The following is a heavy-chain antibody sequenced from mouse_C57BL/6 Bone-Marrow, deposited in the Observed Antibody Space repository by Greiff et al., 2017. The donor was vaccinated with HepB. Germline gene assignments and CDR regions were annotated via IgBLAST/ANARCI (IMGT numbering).Heavy chain of an antibody. CDR1: GYAFSSSW. D-gene: IGHD3-3*01. V-gene: IGHV1-82*01. CDR3: AREGTDY. Sequence: VQVVESGPELVKPGASVKISCKASGYAFSSSWMNWVKQGPGKGLEWIGRIYPGDGDTNYNGKFKGKATLTADKSSSTAYMQLSSLTSEDSAVYFCAREGTDYWGQGTSVTVSS. J-gene: IGHJ4*01. CDR2: IYPGDGDT.